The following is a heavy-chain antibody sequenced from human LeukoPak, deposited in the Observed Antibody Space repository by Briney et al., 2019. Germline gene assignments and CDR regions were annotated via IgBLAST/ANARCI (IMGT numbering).Heavy chain of an antibody. CDR3: AKDRAYTSGSYFDS. CDR2: ISGSGGST. J-gene: IGHJ4*02. Sequence: GGSLRLSCAASGFTFSSNGMSWVRQAPGKGREWVSAISGSGGSTYYADSVKGRFTISRDNSKNTLYLQMSSLRAEDTAVYYCAKDRAYTSGSYFDSGGQGPLVPVS. V-gene: IGHV3-23*01. CDR1: GFTFSSNG. D-gene: IGHD6-19*01.